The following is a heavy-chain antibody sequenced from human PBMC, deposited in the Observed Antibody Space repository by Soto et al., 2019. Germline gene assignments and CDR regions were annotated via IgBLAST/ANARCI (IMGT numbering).Heavy chain of an antibody. J-gene: IGHJ4*02. D-gene: IGHD2-8*01. CDR1: GFTFSSYG. Sequence: QVQLVESGGGVVQPGRSLRLSCAASGFTFSSYGMHWVRQAPGKGLEWVAVISYDGSNKYYADSVKGRFTISRDNYKNTLYLQMNSLRAEDTAVYYCAKTLMVSAIADPSGYWGQGTLVTVSS. V-gene: IGHV3-30*18. CDR3: AKTLMVSAIADPSGY. CDR2: ISYDGSNK.